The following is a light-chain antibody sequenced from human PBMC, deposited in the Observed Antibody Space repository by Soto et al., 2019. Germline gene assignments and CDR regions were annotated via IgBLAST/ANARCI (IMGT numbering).Light chain of an antibody. CDR2: NNN. J-gene: IGLJ3*02. CDR3: ATWDDTLRTGV. Sequence: QAVVTQPPSASGTPGQRVTISCSGSSSNIGSNAVNWYQQIPGTAPKLLIYNNNQRPSGVPDRFSGSKSGTSASLAISGLQSEDEADYPCATWDDTLRTGVFGGGTKLTVL. CDR1: SSNIGSNA. V-gene: IGLV1-44*01.